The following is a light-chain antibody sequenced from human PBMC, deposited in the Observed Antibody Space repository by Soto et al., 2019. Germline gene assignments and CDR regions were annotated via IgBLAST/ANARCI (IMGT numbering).Light chain of an antibody. CDR3: QQFSSYPLT. CDR2: DAS. V-gene: IGKV3-20*01. CDR1: QTIRNNY. Sequence: EFVLTQSPGTLSLSPGERATLSCRASQTIRNNYLAWYQQKPGQAPRLLIYDASSRATGIPDRFRGGGSGTDFTLAISRLEPEDVAVYYCQQFSSYPLTFGGGTKVEIK. J-gene: IGKJ4*01.